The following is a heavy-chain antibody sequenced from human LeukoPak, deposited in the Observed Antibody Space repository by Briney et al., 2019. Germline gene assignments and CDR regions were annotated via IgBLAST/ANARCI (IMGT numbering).Heavy chain of an antibody. J-gene: IGHJ4*02. V-gene: IGHV3-23*01. CDR3: AKEIGAAADPFDY. Sequence: GGSLRLSCAASGFNFSSYAMRWVRQAPGKGLEWVSAISGSGGSTYYADSVKGRFTISRDNSKNTLYLQLNSLRAEDTALYYCAKEIGAAADPFDYWGQGTLVTVSS. CDR1: GFNFSSYA. D-gene: IGHD6-13*01. CDR2: ISGSGGST.